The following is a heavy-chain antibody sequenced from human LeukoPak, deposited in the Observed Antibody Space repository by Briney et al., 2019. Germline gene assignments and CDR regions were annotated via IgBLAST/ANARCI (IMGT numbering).Heavy chain of an antibody. Sequence: GGSLRLSCAASGFTFSDYAMAWVRQTPGKGLEWVSSVFGGGHGALYIDSVRGRFTISRDNSMKTLYLQMNNLRFEDTAVYYCAQLQGGPVTSYHFDYWGQGALVTVSS. CDR3: AQLQGGPVTSYHFDY. V-gene: IGHV3-23*01. CDR2: VFGGGHGA. J-gene: IGHJ4*02. D-gene: IGHD3-16*02. CDR1: GFTFSDYA.